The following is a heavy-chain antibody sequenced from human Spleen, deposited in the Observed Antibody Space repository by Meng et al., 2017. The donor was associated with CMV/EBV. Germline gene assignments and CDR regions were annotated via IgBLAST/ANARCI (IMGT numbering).Heavy chain of an antibody. CDR2: IKQDGSEK. Sequence: GGSLRLSCVASGLTFNSYWMSWVRQAPGKGLEWVANIKQDGSEKYYVDSVKGRFTISRDNAKNSLYLQMNSLRAEDTAVYYCAKGQQQLILWGQGTLVTSPQ. V-gene: IGHV3-7*01. D-gene: IGHD6-13*01. J-gene: IGHJ4*02. CDR3: AKGQQQLIL. CDR1: GLTFNSYW.